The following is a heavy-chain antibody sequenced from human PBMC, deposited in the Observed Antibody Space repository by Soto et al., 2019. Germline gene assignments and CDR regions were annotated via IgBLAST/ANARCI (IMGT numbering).Heavy chain of an antibody. CDR3: AKDGCSSTSCYHFDS. CDR2: ISDSGGTA. J-gene: IGHJ4*02. D-gene: IGHD2-2*01. Sequence: EVQLLESGGGLVLPGESLRLSCAASGFTFSTYAMSWVRQAPGKGLEWVSAISDSGGTAFHADPVKGRFTISRENSKSTLYLQMSGLRAADTAVYYCAKDGCSSTSCYHFDSWGQGTLVTVSS. CDR1: GFTFSTYA. V-gene: IGHV3-23*01.